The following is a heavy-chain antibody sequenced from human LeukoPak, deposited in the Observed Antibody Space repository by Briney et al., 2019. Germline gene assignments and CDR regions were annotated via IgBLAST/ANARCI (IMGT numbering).Heavy chain of an antibody. CDR3: ARSLTYYYDSSPDS. CDR1: GGSISSSNW. J-gene: IGHJ5*02. CDR2: IYHSGST. Sequence: PSGTLSLTCAVSGGSISSSNWWSWVRQPPGKGLEWIGEIYHSGSTNYNPSLKSRVTISVDTSKNQFSLKLSSVTAADTAVYYCARSLTYYYDSSPDSWGQGTLVTVSS. V-gene: IGHV4-4*02. D-gene: IGHD3-22*01.